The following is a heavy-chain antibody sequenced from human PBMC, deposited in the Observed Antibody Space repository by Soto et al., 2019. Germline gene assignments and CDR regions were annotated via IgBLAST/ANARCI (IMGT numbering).Heavy chain of an antibody. J-gene: IGHJ3*02. V-gene: IGHV3-30-3*01. CDR2: ISYHGSTE. CDR3: ARGYSYGPNWESDALDI. D-gene: IGHD5-18*01. Sequence: QVQLVESGGGVVQPGRSLRLSCAASGFSFSIYAMHWVRQAPGKGLEWVAVISYHGSTEYYGDSVKGRFTISRDNSKNTLYLQMYSLRPEDTAIYYCARGYSYGPNWESDALDIWAQGAMVTVSS. CDR1: GFSFSIYA.